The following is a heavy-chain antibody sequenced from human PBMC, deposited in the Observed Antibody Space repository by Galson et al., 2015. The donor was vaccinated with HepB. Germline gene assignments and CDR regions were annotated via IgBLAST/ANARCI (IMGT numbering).Heavy chain of an antibody. J-gene: IGHJ6*02. CDR1: GFTFSDNY. V-gene: IGHV3-11*01. CDR2: ISSSGDTM. Sequence: SLRLSCAVSGFTFSDNYMTWIRQGPGKGLEWVSYISSSGDTMSYTDSVRGRFTVSRDNAHNLLFLHMDSLRPEDTAVYYCARGHWGLDAWGQGTSVTVSS. CDR3: ARGHWGLDA.